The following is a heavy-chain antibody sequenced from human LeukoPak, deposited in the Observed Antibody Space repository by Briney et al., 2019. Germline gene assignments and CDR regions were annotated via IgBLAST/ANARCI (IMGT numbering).Heavy chain of an antibody. Sequence: GESLKISCKGSGYTFTNYWIGWVRQMPGKGLEWMGIIYPGDSDTRYSPSFQGQVNISADKSISTAYLQWSSLKASDTAMYYCARSYGGNSRGWFDPRGQGTLVTVSS. CDR2: IYPGDSDT. J-gene: IGHJ5*02. CDR1: GYTFTNYW. V-gene: IGHV5-51*01. D-gene: IGHD4-23*01. CDR3: ARSYGGNSRGWFDP.